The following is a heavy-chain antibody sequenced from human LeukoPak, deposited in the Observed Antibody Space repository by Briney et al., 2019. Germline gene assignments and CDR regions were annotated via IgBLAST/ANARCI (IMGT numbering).Heavy chain of an antibody. V-gene: IGHV5-51*01. CDR2: IHPSSSLT. CDR3: ARRALLPRLFFDWFAP. J-gene: IGHJ5*02. Sequence: GESLKISCRVSGDGFDDYWIGWVRHMSGEGLQWVAIIHPSSSLTHYSPSFQGRVSISADRAITTAYLQWNSLRTSDTAMYFWARRALLPRLFFDWFAPGAQGTFVPVSS. D-gene: IGHD3-3*01. CDR1: GDGFDDYW.